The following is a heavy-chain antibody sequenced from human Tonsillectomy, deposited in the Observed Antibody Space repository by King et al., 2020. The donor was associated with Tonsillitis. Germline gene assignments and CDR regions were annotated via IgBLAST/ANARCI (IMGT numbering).Heavy chain of an antibody. CDR2: ITDDGRNK. V-gene: IGHV3-30*03. J-gene: IGHJ4*02. Sequence: QVQLVESGGGVVQPGRSLRLSCAASGFTFSSYGMHWVRQAPGKGLEWVAVITDDGRNKYYADSVKGRFTISRDNSKNTLYLQMNSLRAEDTAVYYCARVGSGWYSPDYWGQGTLVTVSS. CDR3: ARVGSGWYSPDY. D-gene: IGHD6-19*01. CDR1: GFTFSSYG.